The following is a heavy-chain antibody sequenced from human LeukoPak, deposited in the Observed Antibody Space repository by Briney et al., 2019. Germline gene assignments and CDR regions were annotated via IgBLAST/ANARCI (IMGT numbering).Heavy chain of an antibody. CDR1: GFTFSSYG. CDR3: ARDDYDILTGYFDY. J-gene: IGHJ4*02. V-gene: IGHV3-74*01. D-gene: IGHD3-9*01. CDR2: INSDGSST. Sequence: GRSLRLSCAASGFTFSSYGMHWVRQAPGKGLVWVSRINSDGSSTSYADSVKGRFTISRDNAKNTLYLQMNSLRAEDTAVYYCARDDYDILTGYFDYWGQGTLVTVSS.